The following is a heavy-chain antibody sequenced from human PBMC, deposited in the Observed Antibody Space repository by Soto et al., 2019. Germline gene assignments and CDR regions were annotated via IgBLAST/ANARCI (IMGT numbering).Heavy chain of an antibody. Sequence: ASVKGSCKASGGTFSSYTISWVRQAPGQGLEWMGRIIPILGIANYAQKFQGRVTITADESTSTAYTELSSLRSEDTAVYYCARGRSIAVAGTGSRKNWFDPWGQGTLVTVSS. CDR1: GGTFSSYT. CDR2: IIPILGIA. D-gene: IGHD6-19*01. J-gene: IGHJ5*02. V-gene: IGHV1-69*02. CDR3: ARGRSIAVAGTGSRKNWFDP.